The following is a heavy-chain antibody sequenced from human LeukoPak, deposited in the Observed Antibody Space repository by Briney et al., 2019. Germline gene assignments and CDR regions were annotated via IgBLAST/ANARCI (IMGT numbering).Heavy chain of an antibody. CDR2: ISWNSGSI. J-gene: IGHJ4*02. CDR3: AKDSPRDPTYYDFWSGSIYEGYYFDY. V-gene: IGHV3-9*01. D-gene: IGHD3-3*01. CDR1: GFTFDDYA. Sequence: GRSLRLSCAASGFTFDDYAMHWVRQAPGKGLEWVSGISWNSGSIGYADSVKGRFTISRDNAKNSLYLQMNSLRAEDTAVYYCAKDSPRDPTYYDFWSGSIYEGYYFDYWGQGTLVTVSS.